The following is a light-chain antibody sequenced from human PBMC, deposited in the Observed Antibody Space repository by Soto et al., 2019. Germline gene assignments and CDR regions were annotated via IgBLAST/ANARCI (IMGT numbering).Light chain of an antibody. Sequence: EVVMTQSPANLSLSPGSGATLSCWARQPVSDKLAWYQQKPGQAPRLLIYGASARALGIPARFSGSGSGTEFSFTVTSLQSEDFAVYYCQQYDQWPITFGQGTRLEIK. CDR2: GAS. CDR3: QQYDQWPIT. V-gene: IGKV3-15*01. J-gene: IGKJ5*01. CDR1: QPVSDK.